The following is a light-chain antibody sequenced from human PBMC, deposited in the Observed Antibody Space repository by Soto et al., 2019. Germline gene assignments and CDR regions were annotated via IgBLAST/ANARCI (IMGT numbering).Light chain of an antibody. CDR3: QQYDNWPLT. Sequence: EIVMTQSPATLPVSPCERAALTVRASQSVSSNLAWYQQKLGQAPRFLIYGASTRASGIPARFSGSGSGTEFTLTISSLQSEDLAVYYCQQYDNWPLTFGGGTKVDIK. CDR1: QSVSSN. V-gene: IGKV3-15*01. J-gene: IGKJ4*01. CDR2: GAS.